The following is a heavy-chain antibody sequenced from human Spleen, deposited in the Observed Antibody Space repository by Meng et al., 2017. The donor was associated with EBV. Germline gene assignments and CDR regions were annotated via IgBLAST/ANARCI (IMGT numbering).Heavy chain of an antibody. D-gene: IGHD6-6*01. J-gene: IGHJ5*02. Sequence: VQLTQWGAGLFKPSETLSLTCAVYGGSFSGYYWSWIRQPPGKGLEWIGESNHSGSTNYNPSLKSRVTISVDTSKNQFSLRLSSVTAADTAVYYCAKGRIVTRSPWFDPWGRGTLVTVSS. CDR3: AKGRIVTRSPWFDP. CDR1: GGSFSGYY. V-gene: IGHV4-34*01. CDR2: SNHSGST.